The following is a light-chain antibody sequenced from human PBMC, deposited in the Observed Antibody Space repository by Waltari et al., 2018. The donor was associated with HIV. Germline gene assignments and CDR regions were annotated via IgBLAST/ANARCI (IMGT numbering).Light chain of an antibody. Sequence: QSALTQPASVSGSPGQSITISCTRTSSAIGVYDAVSWYQQHPGKAPKLIIYEVNNRPSGVSNRFSGSKSGNTASLSISGLQAEDEADYHCSSYTTTSFLIFGGGTKLTVL. V-gene: IGLV2-14*01. J-gene: IGLJ2*01. CDR3: SSYTTTSFLI. CDR2: EVN. CDR1: SSAIGVYDA.